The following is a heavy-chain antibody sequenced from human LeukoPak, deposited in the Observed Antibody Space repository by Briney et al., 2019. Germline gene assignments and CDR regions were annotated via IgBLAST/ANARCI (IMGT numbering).Heavy chain of an antibody. D-gene: IGHD3-3*01. V-gene: IGHV1-69*02. Sequence: ASVKVSCKAFGGTFSSYTISWVRQAPGQGLEWMGRIIPILGIANYAQKFQGRVTITADKSTSTAYMELSSLRSEDTAVYYCASSPYYDFWSGDNWFDPWGQGTLVTVSS. CDR1: GGTFSSYT. J-gene: IGHJ5*02. CDR2: IIPILGIA. CDR3: ASSPYYDFWSGDNWFDP.